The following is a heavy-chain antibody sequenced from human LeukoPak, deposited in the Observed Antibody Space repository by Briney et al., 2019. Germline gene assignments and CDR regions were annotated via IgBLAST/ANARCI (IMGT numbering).Heavy chain of an antibody. Sequence: GGSLRLSCAASGFTFSSYAMHWVRQAPGKGLEYVSAISRNGGSTYYANSVKGRFTISRDNSKNTLYLQMGSLRAEGMAVYYCARDHIKSGLINDSSGYCRGGQGTLVTVSS. CDR3: ARDHIKSGLINDSSGYCR. V-gene: IGHV3-64*01. D-gene: IGHD3-22*01. CDR1: GFTFSSYA. CDR2: ISRNGGST. J-gene: IGHJ4*02.